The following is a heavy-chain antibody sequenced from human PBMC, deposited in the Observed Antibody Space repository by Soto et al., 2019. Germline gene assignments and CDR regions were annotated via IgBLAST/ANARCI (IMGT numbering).Heavy chain of an antibody. D-gene: IGHD3-3*02. CDR1: GSSINSSGYY. J-gene: IGHJ4*02. Sequence: SETLSLTCTVSGSSINSSGYYWGWIRQPPGKGLEWIGSMFYGVSTYYNPSFKSRVTVSVDTSKNQFSLNLRSVTAADTAVYYCARLPSRHLVDYWGQGTLVTVSS. CDR3: ARLPSRHLVDY. CDR2: MFYGVST. V-gene: IGHV4-39*01.